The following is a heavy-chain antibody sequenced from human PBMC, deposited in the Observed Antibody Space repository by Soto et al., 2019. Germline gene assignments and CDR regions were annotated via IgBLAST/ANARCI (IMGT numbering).Heavy chain of an antibody. D-gene: IGHD4-17*01. CDR1: GGSISSYY. Sequence: SETLSLTCTVSGGSISSYYWSWIRQPPGKGLEWIGYIYYSGSTNYNPSLKSRVTISVDTSKNQFSLKLSSVTAADTAVYYCARAGGYGDYDDWGQGTLVTVSS. V-gene: IGHV4-59*01. CDR2: IYYSGST. CDR3: ARAGGYGDYDD. J-gene: IGHJ4*02.